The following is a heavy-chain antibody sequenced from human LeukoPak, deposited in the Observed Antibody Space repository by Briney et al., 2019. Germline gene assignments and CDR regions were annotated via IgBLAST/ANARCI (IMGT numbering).Heavy chain of an antibody. D-gene: IGHD3-10*01. Sequence: GASVKVSCKVSGYTLTELSMHWVRQAPGKGLEWMGGFDPEDGETIYAQKFQGRATMTEDTSTDTAYMELSSLRSEDTAVYYCAGLNESYNYGSGSYSYYYYGMDVWGKGTTVTVSS. V-gene: IGHV1-24*01. CDR1: GYTLTELS. J-gene: IGHJ6*04. CDR3: AGLNESYNYGSGSYSYYYYGMDV. CDR2: FDPEDGET.